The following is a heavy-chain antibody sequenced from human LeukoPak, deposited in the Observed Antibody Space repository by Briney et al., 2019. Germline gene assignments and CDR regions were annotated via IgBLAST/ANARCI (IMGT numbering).Heavy chain of an antibody. Sequence: GGSLRLSCAASGFTFSSYEMNWVRQAPGKGLEWVSYISSSGSTIYYADSVKGRFTISRDNAKNSLYLQMNSLRAEDTAVYYCARSLWFGVGKGGMDVWGKGTTVTVSS. CDR3: ARSLWFGVGKGGMDV. V-gene: IGHV3-48*03. D-gene: IGHD3-10*01. CDR2: ISSSGSTI. J-gene: IGHJ6*04. CDR1: GFTFSSYE.